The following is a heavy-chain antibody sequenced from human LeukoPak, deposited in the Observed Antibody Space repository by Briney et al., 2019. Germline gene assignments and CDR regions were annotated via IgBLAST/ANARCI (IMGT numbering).Heavy chain of an antibody. D-gene: IGHD1-7*01. CDR3: ARVGYNWNLWFDF. Sequence: PSETLSLTCAVYGGSFSDYYWSWIRQPPGKGLEWIGEINHSGSTNYNPSLKSRVTISVDTSKNQFSLKLSSVTAADTAVYYCARVGYNWNLWFDFWGQGTTVTVSS. CDR1: GGSFSDYY. J-gene: IGHJ3*01. V-gene: IGHV4-34*01. CDR2: INHSGST.